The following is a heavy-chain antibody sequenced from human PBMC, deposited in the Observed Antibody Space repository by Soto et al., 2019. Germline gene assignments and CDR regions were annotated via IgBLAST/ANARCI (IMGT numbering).Heavy chain of an antibody. Sequence: QPLSLTCAISGDSVSSKSAAWNWIRQSPSRGLEWLGRTYYRSRWYNEYAVSVKSRITISPDTSKHQFSLQLSSVTPEDTAVYYCARTTSVFDYWGQGTQVTVSS. CDR1: GDSVSSKSAA. J-gene: IGHJ4*02. CDR3: ARTTSVFDY. V-gene: IGHV6-1*01. D-gene: IGHD1-1*01. CDR2: TYYRSRWYN.